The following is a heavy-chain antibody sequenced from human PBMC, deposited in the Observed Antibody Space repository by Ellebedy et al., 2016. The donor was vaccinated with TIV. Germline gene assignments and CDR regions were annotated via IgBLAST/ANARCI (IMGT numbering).Heavy chain of an antibody. V-gene: IGHV3-15*01. CDR2: IKSKTDGGTT. CDR1: GFPLSTYG. J-gene: IGHJ4*02. CDR3: TTDGSLGSYHFDY. D-gene: IGHD1-26*01. Sequence: PGGSLRLSCAASGFPLSTYGMHRVRQAPGKGLEWVGRIKSKTDGGTTDYAAPVKGRFTISRDDSKNTLYLQMNSLKTEDTAVYYCTTDGSLGSYHFDYWGQGTLVTVSS.